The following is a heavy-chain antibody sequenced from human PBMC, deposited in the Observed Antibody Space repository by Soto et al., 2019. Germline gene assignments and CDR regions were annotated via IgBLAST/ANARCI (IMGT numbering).Heavy chain of an antibody. Sequence: EVQLLESGGGLVQPGGSQRLSCAAAGFTFSNYALTWVRQSPGKGLEWVSTFSGSGGSTYYADSVRGRFTISRDNSKNTLFLQMHSLRVEDTAIYYCARDWTGDTCPCLDVWGQGTTVSVSS. J-gene: IGHJ6*02. V-gene: IGHV3-23*01. D-gene: IGHD3-3*01. CDR1: GFTFSNYA. CDR2: FSGSGGST. CDR3: ARDWTGDTCPCLDV.